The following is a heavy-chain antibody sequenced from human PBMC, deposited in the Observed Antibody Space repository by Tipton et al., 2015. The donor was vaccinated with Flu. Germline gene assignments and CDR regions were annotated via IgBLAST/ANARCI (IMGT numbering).Heavy chain of an antibody. CDR1: GFTFKNYL. V-gene: IGHV3-30-3*01. D-gene: IGHD7-27*01. Sequence: SLRLSCVASGFTFKNYLVHWVRQAPGKGLEWVAFVTHDGAHEFYAGSVKGRFTISRENSKNTLFLEMSSLRPEDTAMYYCAGDRALSVTPLGTFDVWGRGTMVTVSS. CDR3: AGDRALSVTPLGTFDV. J-gene: IGHJ3*01. CDR2: VTHDGAHE.